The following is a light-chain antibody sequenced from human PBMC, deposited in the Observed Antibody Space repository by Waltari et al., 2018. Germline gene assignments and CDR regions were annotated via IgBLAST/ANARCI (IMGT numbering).Light chain of an antibody. V-gene: IGKV1-NL1*01. CDR2: GAS. CDR3: QQYYRSPPT. J-gene: IGKJ1*01. CDR1: QGITIF. Sequence: IRRPHPPSPRSDSVGDQVTTPCRASQGITIFLAWYQQRPGTAPKLLLYGASRLESGVPSRFSGSGSGTNYTLTISSLQPEDFASYYCQQYYRSPPTFGQGTKVEIK.